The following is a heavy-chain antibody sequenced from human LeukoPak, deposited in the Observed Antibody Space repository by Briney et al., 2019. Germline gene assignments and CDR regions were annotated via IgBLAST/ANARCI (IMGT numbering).Heavy chain of an antibody. CDR2: IKSKTEVETT. J-gene: IGHJ4*02. CDR3: TTYVPFDY. D-gene: IGHD3-16*01. Sequence: GRSLRLSRAASGFTFSNAWMSWVRQAPGKGLEWVEHIKSKTEVETTDYVASVKDRFTITSDDSKNTLYLQMNSLKTEDTAVYYSTTYVPFDYWGQGTLVTVSS. V-gene: IGHV3-15*01. CDR1: GFTFSNAW.